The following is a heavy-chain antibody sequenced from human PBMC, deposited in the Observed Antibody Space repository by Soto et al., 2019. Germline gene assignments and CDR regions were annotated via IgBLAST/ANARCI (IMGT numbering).Heavy chain of an antibody. V-gene: IGHV2-26*01. CDR2: IFSNDEK. CDR1: GFSLSNARMG. CDR3: ARHSGTYSPLDY. J-gene: IGHJ4*02. D-gene: IGHD1-26*01. Sequence: QVTLKESGPVLVKPTETLTLTCTVSGFSLSNARMGVSWIRQPQGQALEWLAHIFSNDEKSYSTSLKSRLTISKDTSKSQVVLTMTNMDPVDTATYYCARHSGTYSPLDYWGQGTLVTVSS.